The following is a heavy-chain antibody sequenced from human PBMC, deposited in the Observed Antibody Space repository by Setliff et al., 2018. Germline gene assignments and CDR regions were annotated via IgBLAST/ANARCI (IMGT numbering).Heavy chain of an antibody. CDR1: GESFSNNY. J-gene: IGHJ4*02. V-gene: IGHV4-34*01. CDR3: VRHLWGRWMAASSDYFDY. CDR2: SNHGGST. D-gene: IGHD3-3*02. Sequence: SETLSLTCSVYGESFSNNYWSWIRQTPGKGLEWIGESNHGGSTSYHPSLKSRLTMSVDTSKNQFSLKLTSVTAADTAVYYCVRHLWGRWMAASSDYFDYWGQGSLVTVSS.